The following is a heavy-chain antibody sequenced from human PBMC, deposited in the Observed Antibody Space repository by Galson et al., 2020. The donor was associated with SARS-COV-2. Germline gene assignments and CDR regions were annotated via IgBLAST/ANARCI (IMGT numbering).Heavy chain of an antibody. Sequence: TGGSLRLSCATSGFTFSSYAMSWVRQAPGKGLEWVSAISGSGGSTYYADSVKGRFTISRDNSKNTLYLQMNSLRAEDTAVYYCAKVAWGEQQLFDYWGQGTLVTVSS. D-gene: IGHD6-13*01. V-gene: IGHV3-23*01. J-gene: IGHJ4*02. CDR2: ISGSGGST. CDR1: GFTFSSYA. CDR3: AKVAWGEQQLFDY.